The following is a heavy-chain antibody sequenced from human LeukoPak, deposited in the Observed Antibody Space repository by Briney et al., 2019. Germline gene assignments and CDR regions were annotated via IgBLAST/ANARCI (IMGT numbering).Heavy chain of an antibody. CDR3: AKGDGNYWCPDY. J-gene: IGHJ4*02. CDR1: GFTFSSYA. Sequence: GGSLRLSCAASGFTFSSYAMHWVRQAPGKGLEWVSLISGSGGETSYADSVKGRFTISRDNSDNTLYLQMNNLRADDTAVYYCAKGDGNYWCPDYWGQGAAVTVSS. CDR2: ISGSGGET. V-gene: IGHV3-23*01. D-gene: IGHD2-8*02.